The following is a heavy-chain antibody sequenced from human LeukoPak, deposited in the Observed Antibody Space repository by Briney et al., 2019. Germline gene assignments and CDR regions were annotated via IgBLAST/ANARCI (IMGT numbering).Heavy chain of an antibody. CDR1: GFTFSSYS. CDR2: ISSSSSTI. J-gene: IGHJ4*02. Sequence: GGSLRLSCVASGFTFSSYSMNWVRQAPGKGLEWVSYISSSSSTIYYADSVKGRFTISRDNAKNSLYLQMNSLRAEDTAVYYCARVMRGSGSWYYFDYWGQGTLVTVSS. CDR3: ARVMRGSGSWYYFDY. D-gene: IGHD3-10*01. V-gene: IGHV3-48*01.